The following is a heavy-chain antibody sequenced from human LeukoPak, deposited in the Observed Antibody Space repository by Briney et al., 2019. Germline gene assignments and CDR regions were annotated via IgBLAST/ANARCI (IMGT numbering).Heavy chain of an antibody. J-gene: IGHJ4*02. D-gene: IGHD4-11*01. CDR1: GFTFTTYA. Sequence: PGGSLRLSCEASGFTFTTYALTWVRQAPGKGLEWVATLNCTVGTTYYADSVKDRFTFFRDNSKNRVYLLMNNLRVDDTAIYFCAKPYSYFVYWGRGALVTVAS. CDR3: AKPYSYFVY. V-gene: IGHV3-23*01. CDR2: LNCTVGTT.